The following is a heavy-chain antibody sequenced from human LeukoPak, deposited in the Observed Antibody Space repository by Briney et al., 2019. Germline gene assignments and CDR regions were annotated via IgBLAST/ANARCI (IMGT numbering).Heavy chain of an antibody. J-gene: IGHJ3*02. CDR2: ISGSGGST. Sequence: VGSLRLSCAASGFTFSSYAMSGVRQAPGKGLEWVSAISGSGGSTYYADSVKGRFTISRDNSKNTLYLQMNSLRAEDTAVYYFAKSLTGTTGDAFDIWGQGTMVTVSS. V-gene: IGHV3-23*01. CDR3: AKSLTGTTGDAFDI. D-gene: IGHD1-7*01. CDR1: GFTFSSYA.